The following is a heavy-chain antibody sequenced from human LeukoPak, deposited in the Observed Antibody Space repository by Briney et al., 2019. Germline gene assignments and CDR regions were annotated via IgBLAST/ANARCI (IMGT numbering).Heavy chain of an antibody. CDR1: GFTFSSYS. V-gene: IGHV3-23*01. CDR3: AKSQDAGRLFHFDY. D-gene: IGHD1-26*01. CDR2: ISGSGGST. J-gene: IGHJ4*02. Sequence: GGSLRLSCAASGFTFSSYSMSWVRQAPGKGLEWVSVISGSGGSTYSADSVRGRFTISRDNSKNTLYLQMNSLRAEDTAVYFCAKSQDAGRLFHFDYWGQGTLVTVSS.